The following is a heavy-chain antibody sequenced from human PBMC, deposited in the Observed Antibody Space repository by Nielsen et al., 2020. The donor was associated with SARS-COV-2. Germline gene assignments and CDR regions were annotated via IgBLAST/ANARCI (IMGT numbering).Heavy chain of an antibody. CDR3: ARDRVIVGATTGVDYYYGMDV. J-gene: IGHJ6*02. D-gene: IGHD1-26*01. CDR2: INPNSGGT. Sequence: WVRQAPGQRLEWMGWINPNSGGTNYAQKFQGWVTMTRDTSISTAYMELSRLRSDDTAVYYCARDRVIVGATTGVDYYYGMDVWGQGTTVTVSS. V-gene: IGHV1-2*04.